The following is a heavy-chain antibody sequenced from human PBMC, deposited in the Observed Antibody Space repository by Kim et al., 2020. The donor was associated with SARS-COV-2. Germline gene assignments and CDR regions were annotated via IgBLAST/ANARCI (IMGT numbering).Heavy chain of an antibody. CDR2: IYHSGST. CDR1: GYSISSGYY. Sequence: SETLSLTCTVSGYSISSGYYWGWIRQPPGKGLEWIGSIYHSGSTYYNPSLKSRVTISVDTSKNQFSLKLSSVTAADTAVYYCARDKRYFDWLPNNWFDP. V-gene: IGHV4-38-2*02. J-gene: IGHJ5*02. CDR3: ARDKRYFDWLPNNWFDP. D-gene: IGHD3-9*01.